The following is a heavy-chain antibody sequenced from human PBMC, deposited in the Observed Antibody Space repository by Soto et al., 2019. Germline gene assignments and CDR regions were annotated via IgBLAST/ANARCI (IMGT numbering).Heavy chain of an antibody. V-gene: IGHV4-61*01. D-gene: IGHD4-17*01. CDR1: GGSVSSDSYY. Sequence: QVQLQESGPRLVQPSETLSLTCRVSGGSVSSDSYYWSWIRQPPGAGLEWIGYIYFSGTTNYNPSLESRVTILVDSSKNQFSLKLSSVTAADTAVYYCARSPDSGDYVDYWGQGTLVAVSS. CDR3: ARSPDSGDYVDY. CDR2: IYFSGTT. J-gene: IGHJ4*02.